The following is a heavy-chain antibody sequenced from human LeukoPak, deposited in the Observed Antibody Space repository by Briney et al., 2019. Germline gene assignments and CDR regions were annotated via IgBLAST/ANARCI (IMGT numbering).Heavy chain of an antibody. J-gene: IGHJ1*01. V-gene: IGHV1-2*02. CDR1: GYRFTAYP. D-gene: IGHD2-2*03. CDR3: ARGMDAEAFQN. CDR2: MNPHSGET. Sequence: ASVKVSCKTSGYRFTAYPLHWVRQAPGQELEWLGWMNPHSGETNNAQKFQGRVTMTRDTSISVAYMELSSLRSDDMAVYFCARGMDAEAFQNWGQGTLVIVSS.